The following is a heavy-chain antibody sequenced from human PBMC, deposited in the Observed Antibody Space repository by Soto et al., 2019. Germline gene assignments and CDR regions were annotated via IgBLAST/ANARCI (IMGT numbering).Heavy chain of an antibody. D-gene: IGHD4-17*01. Sequence: QVQLQQWGAGLLKPSETLSLTCAVYGGSFSGYYWSWIRQPPGKGLEWIGEINHSGSTNYNPSLKSRVTISVDTSKNQFSLKLSSVTAADTAVYYCARAPSYDYGDQSGGSWFDPWGQGTLVTVSS. CDR1: GGSFSGYY. V-gene: IGHV4-34*01. CDR2: INHSGST. J-gene: IGHJ5*02. CDR3: ARAPSYDYGDQSGGSWFDP.